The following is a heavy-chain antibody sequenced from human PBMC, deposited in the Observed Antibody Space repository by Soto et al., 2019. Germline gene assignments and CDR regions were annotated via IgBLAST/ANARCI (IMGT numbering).Heavy chain of an antibody. V-gene: IGHV5-51*01. CDR3: ARARFGVVIMATNNWFDP. CDR1: GYSFTSYW. Sequence: GESLKISCKGSGYSFTSYWIGWVRQMPGKGLEWMGIIYPGDSDTRYSPSFQGQVTISADKSISTAYLQWSSLEASDTAMYYCARARFGVVIMATNNWFDPWGQGTLVTVSS. CDR2: IYPGDSDT. D-gene: IGHD3-3*01. J-gene: IGHJ5*02.